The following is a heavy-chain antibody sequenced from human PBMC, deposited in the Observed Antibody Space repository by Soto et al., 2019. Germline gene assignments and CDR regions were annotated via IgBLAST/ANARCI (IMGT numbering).Heavy chain of an antibody. V-gene: IGHV4-34*01. D-gene: IGHD2-8*02. Sequence: QVRLQQWGAGLLKPSETLSLTCAVYGGSFSGYYWTWIRQPPGTGLEWIGEINHSGSTNYNPSLKSRVTISVDTSKNQFSLKLTSVTAADTAVYYCARDKITGLFDYWGQGTLVNVSS. CDR1: GGSFSGYY. CDR3: ARDKITGLFDY. J-gene: IGHJ4*02. CDR2: INHSGST.